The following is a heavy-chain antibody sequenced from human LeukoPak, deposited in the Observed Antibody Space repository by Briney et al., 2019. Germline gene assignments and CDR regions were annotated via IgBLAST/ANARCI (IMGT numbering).Heavy chain of an antibody. D-gene: IGHD6-19*01. J-gene: IGHJ4*02. V-gene: IGHV3-11*04. CDR1: GLTFSDYY. CDR2: ISSSGSTI. Sequence: EGPLSLSCEASGLTFSDYYMSWIRQAPGKGLEWVSYISSSGSTIYYADSVKGRFTISRDNAKNSLYLQMNSLRAEDTAVYYCARRTAVAVNFDYWGQGTLVTVSS. CDR3: ARRTAVAVNFDY.